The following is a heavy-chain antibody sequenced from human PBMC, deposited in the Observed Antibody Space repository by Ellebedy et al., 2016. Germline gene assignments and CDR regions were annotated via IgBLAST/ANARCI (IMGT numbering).Heavy chain of an antibody. CDR3: ARDHSSGLVRGNDAFDI. CDR1: GFTFSSYS. D-gene: IGHD6-19*01. Sequence: GGSLRLSXAASGFTFSSYSMNWVRQAPGKGLEWVSSISSSSSYIYYADSVKGRFTISRDNAKNSLYLQMNSLRAEDTAVYYCARDHSSGLVRGNDAFDIWGQGTMVTVSS. V-gene: IGHV3-21*01. J-gene: IGHJ3*02. CDR2: ISSSSSYI.